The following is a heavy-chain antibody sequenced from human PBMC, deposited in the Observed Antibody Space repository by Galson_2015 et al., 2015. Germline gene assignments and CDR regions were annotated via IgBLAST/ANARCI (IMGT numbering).Heavy chain of an antibody. CDR3: ARGGPIGVITGWFDP. CDR2: IVVGSGNT. Sequence: SCKASGFTFTSSAVQWVRQARGQRLEWIGWIVVGSGNTNYAQKFQERVTITRDMSTSTAYMELSSLRSEDTAVYYCARGGPIGVITGWFDPWGQGTLVTVSS. CDR1: GFTFTSSA. J-gene: IGHJ5*02. V-gene: IGHV1-58*01. D-gene: IGHD3-22*01.